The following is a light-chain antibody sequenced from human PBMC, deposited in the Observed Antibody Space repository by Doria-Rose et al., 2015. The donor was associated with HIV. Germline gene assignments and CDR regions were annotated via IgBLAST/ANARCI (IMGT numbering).Light chain of an antibody. CDR2: RAS. CDR1: QGIGSD. CDR3: QQYSQWPPYT. Sequence: EIVLTQSPATLSVSPGGRATLSCRASQGIGSDLAWYQQKPGQAPRLLIYRASIRATGIPPRFTGGGSGTEFTLTISSLQSEDFAVYFCQQYSQWPPYTFGQGTKLEVK. J-gene: IGKJ2*01. V-gene: IGKV3-15*01.